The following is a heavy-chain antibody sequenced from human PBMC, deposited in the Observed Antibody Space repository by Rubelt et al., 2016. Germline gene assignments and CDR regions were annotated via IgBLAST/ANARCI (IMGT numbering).Heavy chain of an antibody. D-gene: IGHD6-19*01. V-gene: IGHV4-38-2*02. Sequence: QVQLQESGPGLVKPSETLSLTCTVSGYSISSGYYWGWIRQPPGKGLEWIGRIYHSGSTYYNPSLKSRVTISVDTSKNQFSLNLSCVTAADTAVYYCARDHSSGWYLEGFFDYWGQGTLVTVSS. CDR3: ARDHSSGWYLEGFFDY. CDR1: GYSISSGYY. J-gene: IGHJ4*02. CDR2: IYHSGST.